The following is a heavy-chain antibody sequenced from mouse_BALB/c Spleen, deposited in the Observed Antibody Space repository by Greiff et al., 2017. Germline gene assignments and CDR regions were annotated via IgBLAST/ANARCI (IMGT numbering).Heavy chain of an antibody. CDR3: TRSKNYCFDY. J-gene: IGHJ2*01. V-gene: IGHV1S81*02. CDR1: GYTFTSYY. Sequence: VQLQQSGAELVKPGASVKLSCKASGYTFTSYYMYWVKQRPGQGLEWIGGINPSNGGTNFNEKFKSKATLTVDKSSSTAYMQLSSLTSEDSAVYYCTRSKNYCFDYWGQGTTLTVSA. CDR2: INPSNGGT.